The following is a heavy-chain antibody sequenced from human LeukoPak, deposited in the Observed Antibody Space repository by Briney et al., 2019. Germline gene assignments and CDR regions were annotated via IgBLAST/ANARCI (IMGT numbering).Heavy chain of an antibody. CDR1: GYTFTNFD. Sequence: ASMKVSCKASGYTFTNFDINWVRQATGQGLEWMGWMNPNTGNAGYDEKFQDRVTITWDASISTAYMDLSSLRSEDTAVYYCARVGYSNSYDYWGQGTLVTVSS. D-gene: IGHD4-11*01. J-gene: IGHJ4*02. CDR2: MNPNTGNA. V-gene: IGHV1-8*03. CDR3: ARVGYSNSYDY.